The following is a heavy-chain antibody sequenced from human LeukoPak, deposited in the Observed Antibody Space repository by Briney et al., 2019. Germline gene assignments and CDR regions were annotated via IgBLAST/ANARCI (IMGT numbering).Heavy chain of an antibody. V-gene: IGHV3-53*01. J-gene: IGHJ4*02. CDR2: IYSGGST. CDR3: ARVGGH. CDR1: GLTVSKNY. D-gene: IGHD3-10*01. Sequence: PGGSLRLSCAASGLTVSKNYMSWVRQAPGKGLESVSVIYSGGSTYYADSVRGRFTISRDNSKNTRYLQMNSLRVEDTAVYYCARVGGHWGQGTLVTVSS.